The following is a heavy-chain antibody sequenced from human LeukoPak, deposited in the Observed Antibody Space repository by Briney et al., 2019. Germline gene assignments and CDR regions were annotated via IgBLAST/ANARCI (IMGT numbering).Heavy chain of an antibody. V-gene: IGHV1-18*01. J-gene: IGHJ6*03. Sequence: ASVKVSCKASGYTFTSYGISRVRQAPGQGLEWMGWISAYNGNTNYAQKLQGRVTMTTDTSTSTAYMELRSLRSDDTAVYYCARELTTAYYYYMDVWGKGTTVTVSS. CDR2: ISAYNGNT. D-gene: IGHD4/OR15-4a*01. CDR3: ARELTTAYYYYMDV. CDR1: GYTFTSYG.